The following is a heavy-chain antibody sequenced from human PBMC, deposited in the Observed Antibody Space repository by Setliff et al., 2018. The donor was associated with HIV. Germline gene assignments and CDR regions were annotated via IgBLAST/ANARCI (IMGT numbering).Heavy chain of an antibody. Sequence: SETLSLTCAVYGGSFSGYYWSWIRQPPGKGLEWIGEVTHSGRTNYNPSLESRVTTSVDTPKNQFSLKLSSVTAADTAVYYCARNPCSGGSCPDAFDIWGQGTMVTVSS. V-gene: IGHV4-34*01. CDR2: VTHSGRT. D-gene: IGHD2-15*01. CDR3: ARNPCSGGSCPDAFDI. CDR1: GGSFSGYY. J-gene: IGHJ3*02.